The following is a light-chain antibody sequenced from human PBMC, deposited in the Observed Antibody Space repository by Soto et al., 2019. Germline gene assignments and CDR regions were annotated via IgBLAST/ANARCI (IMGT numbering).Light chain of an antibody. CDR1: QSISIY. Sequence: DIQMTQSPSSLSASVGDTVTITCRASQSISIYLNWYQQKPGKAPSLLIYAASSLQNRVPSRFSGEGSGTDFTLTISSLQREDVATYYCQQSYRTALTFGGGTKVEIK. CDR3: QQSYRTALT. V-gene: IGKV1-39*01. CDR2: AAS. J-gene: IGKJ4*01.